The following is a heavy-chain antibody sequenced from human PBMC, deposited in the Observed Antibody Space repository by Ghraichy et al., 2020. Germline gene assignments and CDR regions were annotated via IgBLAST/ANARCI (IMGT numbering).Heavy chain of an antibody. CDR3: APLGDLRASY. CDR2: IYYSGST. V-gene: IGHV4-39*01. CDR1: GGSISSSGYY. D-gene: IGHD3-3*01. Sequence: SQTLSLTCTVSGGSISSSGYYWGWIRQPPGKGLEWIGSIYYSGSTYYNPSLKSRVTISVDTSKNQFSLKLSSVTAADTAVYYCAPLGDLRASYWGQGTLVTVSS. J-gene: IGHJ4*02.